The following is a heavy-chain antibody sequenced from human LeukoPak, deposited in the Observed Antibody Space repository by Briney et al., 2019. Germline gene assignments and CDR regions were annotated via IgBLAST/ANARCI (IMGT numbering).Heavy chain of an antibody. D-gene: IGHD5-24*01. CDR2: IYSGGST. Sequence: GGSLRLSCAASGFTVSSNYMSWVRQAPGKGLEWVSVIYSGGSTYYADSVKGRFTISRGNSKNTLYLQMNSLRAEDTAVYYCARGRDGYNYGAFDIWGQGTVVTVSS. CDR1: GFTVSSNY. CDR3: ARGRDGYNYGAFDI. V-gene: IGHV3-53*01. J-gene: IGHJ3*02.